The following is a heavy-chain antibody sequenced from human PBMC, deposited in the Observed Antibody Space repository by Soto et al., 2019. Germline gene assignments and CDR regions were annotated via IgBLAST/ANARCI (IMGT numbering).Heavy chain of an antibody. V-gene: IGHV3-7*03. D-gene: IGHD4-17*01. CDR1: GFTFSNYW. J-gene: IGHJ4*02. Sequence: PGGSLRLSCVGSGFTFSNYWMSWVRQAPGKGLEWVSNIRQDGSERSYVDSARGRLTISRDNNKRSVYLQMDSLGPEDTAVYYCARRAGNPVTTYYFDLWGQGTLVTVSS. CDR3: ARRAGNPVTTYYFDL. CDR2: IRQDGSER.